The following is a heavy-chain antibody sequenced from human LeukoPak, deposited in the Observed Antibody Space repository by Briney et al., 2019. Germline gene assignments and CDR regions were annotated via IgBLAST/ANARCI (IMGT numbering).Heavy chain of an antibody. V-gene: IGHV4-59*08. Sequence: SETLSLTCTVSGDSISSYYWSWIRQAPGMGLQWIGYSYHIGSTNYNPSLKSRVTISVDTSKNQFSLKLSSVTAADTAVYYCARHSLSGGDYDYWGQGILVTVSS. J-gene: IGHJ4*02. D-gene: IGHD4-17*01. CDR2: SYHIGST. CDR3: ARHSLSGGDYDY. CDR1: GDSISSYY.